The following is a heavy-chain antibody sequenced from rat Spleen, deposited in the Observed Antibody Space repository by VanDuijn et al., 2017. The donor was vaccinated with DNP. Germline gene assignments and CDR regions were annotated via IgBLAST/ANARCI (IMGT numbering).Heavy chain of an antibody. D-gene: IGHD1-8*01. J-gene: IGHJ1*01. V-gene: IGHV3-1*01. CDR1: GYSITSNY. CDR2: INYSGST. Sequence: EVQLQESGPGLVKPSQSLSLTCSATGYSITSNYWGWIRKFPGNKMEWIGHINYSGSTNYNPSLKSRISITRDTSKNQFFLQLNSVTTEDTATYYCARGVYGSYDYWYFDFWGPGTMVTVSS. CDR3: ARGVYGSYDYWYFDF.